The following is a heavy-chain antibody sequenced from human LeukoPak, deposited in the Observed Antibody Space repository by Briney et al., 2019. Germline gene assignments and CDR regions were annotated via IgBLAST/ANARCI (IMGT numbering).Heavy chain of an antibody. CDR2: IIPIFGTA. V-gene: IGHV1-69*06. D-gene: IGHD6-19*01. J-gene: IGHJ4*02. Sequence: ASVKVSCKASGGTFSSYAISWVRQAPGQGLEWMGGIIPIFGTANYAQKFQGRVTITADKSTSTAYMELSSLRSEDTAVYYCARDRGAVADTFDYWGQGTLVTVSS. CDR1: GGTFSSYA. CDR3: ARDRGAVADTFDY.